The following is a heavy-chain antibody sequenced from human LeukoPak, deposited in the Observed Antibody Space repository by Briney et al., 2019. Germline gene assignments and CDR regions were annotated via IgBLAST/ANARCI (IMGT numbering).Heavy chain of an antibody. CDR3: ARGGDGYSYGMDV. Sequence: GGSLRLSCAASGFTFSSYAMHWVRQAPGKGLEWVAVISYDGSNKYYADSVKGRFTISRDNSENTLYLQMNSLRAEDTAVYYCARGGDGYSYGMDVWGQGTTVTVSS. V-gene: IGHV3-30*04. CDR2: ISYDGSNK. D-gene: IGHD5-24*01. J-gene: IGHJ6*02. CDR1: GFTFSSYA.